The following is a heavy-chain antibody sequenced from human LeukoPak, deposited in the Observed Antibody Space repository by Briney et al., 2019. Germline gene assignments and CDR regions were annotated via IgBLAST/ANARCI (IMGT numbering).Heavy chain of an antibody. CDR3: ARETCGPITMIVVTTGWFDP. V-gene: IGHV1-46*01. Sequence: VASVKVSCKASGYTFTSYYMHWVRQAPGQGLEWMGIINPSGGSTSYAQKFQGRVTMTRDTSTSTVYMELSSLRSEDTAVYYCARETCGPITMIVVTTGWFDPWGQGTLVTVSS. J-gene: IGHJ5*02. D-gene: IGHD3-22*01. CDR1: GYTFTSYY. CDR2: INPSGGST.